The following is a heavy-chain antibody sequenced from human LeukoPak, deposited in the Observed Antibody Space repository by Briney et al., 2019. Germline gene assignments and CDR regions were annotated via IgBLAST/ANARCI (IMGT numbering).Heavy chain of an antibody. CDR2: IGSSGST. V-gene: IGHV3-69-1*01. D-gene: IGHD3-16*01. J-gene: IGHJ6*03. Sequence: GGSLRLSCAASGFTFSAYEMNWVRQAPGKGLEWVSYIGSSGSTYYADSVKGRFTISRDNSKNTLYLQMNSLRAEDTAVYYCARGISYYYYYMDVWGKGTTVTISS. CDR1: GFTFSAYE. CDR3: ARGISYYYYYMDV.